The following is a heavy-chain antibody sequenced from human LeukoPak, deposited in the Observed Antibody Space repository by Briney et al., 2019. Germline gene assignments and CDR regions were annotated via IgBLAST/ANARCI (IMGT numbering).Heavy chain of an antibody. D-gene: IGHD7-27*01. CDR1: GGSFSGYY. Sequence: PSETLSLTCAVYGGSFSGYYWSWIRQPPGKGLEWIGEINHSGSTNYNPSLKSRVTISVDTSKNQFSLKLSSVTAADTAVYYCARHGDVYYYYYYYMDVWGKGTTVTVSS. V-gene: IGHV4-34*01. J-gene: IGHJ6*03. CDR2: INHSGST. CDR3: ARHGDVYYYYYYYMDV.